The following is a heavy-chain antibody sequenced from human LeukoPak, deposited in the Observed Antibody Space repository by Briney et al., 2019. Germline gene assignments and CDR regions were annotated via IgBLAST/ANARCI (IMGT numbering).Heavy chain of an antibody. D-gene: IGHD1-26*01. Sequence: GGSLRLSCAASGFTFSSYGMSWVRQAPGKGLEWVANIKEDGSAKYYVDSVKGRFTISRDNAKNSVYLQMNSLRAEDTAVYYCATTGSGSYYDYWGQGTLVTVSS. CDR1: GFTFSSYG. V-gene: IGHV3-7*01. J-gene: IGHJ4*02. CDR3: ATTGSGSYYDY. CDR2: IKEDGSAK.